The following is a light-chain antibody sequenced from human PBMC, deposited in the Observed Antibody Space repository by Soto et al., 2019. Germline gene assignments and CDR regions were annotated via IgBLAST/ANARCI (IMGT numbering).Light chain of an antibody. CDR3: QQYYSTPTWT. CDR2: WAS. CDR1: QSVLYSSNNKNY. J-gene: IGKJ1*01. V-gene: IGKV4-1*01. Sequence: DIVMTQSPDSLAVSLGERATINCKSSQSVLYSSNNKNYLAWYQQKPGQPPKLLIYWASTRESGVPDRFSGSGSGTDFTLTISGLQAEDVAVYYCQQYYSTPTWTFGQGTRWIS.